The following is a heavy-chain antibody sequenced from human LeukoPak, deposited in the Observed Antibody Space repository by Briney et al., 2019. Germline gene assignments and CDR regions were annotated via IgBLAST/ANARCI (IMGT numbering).Heavy chain of an antibody. D-gene: IGHD1-26*01. V-gene: IGHV3-64*01. J-gene: IGHJ4*02. CDR2: ISSNGGST. CDR1: GFTFSSYS. CDR3: ARYSGSYYGIDY. Sequence: GGSLRLSCAVSGFTFSSYSMHWVRQAPGKGLEYVSAISSNGGSTYFANSVKGRFTIFRDNSKNTLYLQLGSLRPEDMAVYYCARYSGSYYGIDYWGQGTLVTVSS.